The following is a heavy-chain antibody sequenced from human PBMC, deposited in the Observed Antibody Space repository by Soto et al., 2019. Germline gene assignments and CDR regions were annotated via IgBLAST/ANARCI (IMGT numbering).Heavy chain of an antibody. V-gene: IGHV3-30*18. D-gene: IGHD5-12*01. Sequence: QVQLVESGGGVVQPGRSLRLSCAASGFTFSSYGMHWVRQAPGKGLEWVAVISYDGSNKYYADSVKGRFTISRDNSKNTLYLQMNGLRAEDTAVYYCAKDLGSGYEEGYFDYWGQGTLVTVSS. CDR1: GFTFSSYG. CDR3: AKDLGSGYEEGYFDY. CDR2: ISYDGSNK. J-gene: IGHJ4*02.